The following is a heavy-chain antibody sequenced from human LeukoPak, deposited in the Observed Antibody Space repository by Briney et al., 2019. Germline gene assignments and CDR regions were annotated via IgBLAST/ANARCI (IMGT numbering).Heavy chain of an antibody. V-gene: IGHV1-8*01. CDR3: ARGGREWLVWLTRAFDV. CDR2: MNPNSGNT. D-gene: IGHD6-19*01. Sequence: ASARVSPKPSRYTFTSYDINWVPPATGQGVEWMGWMNPNSGNTGYAQKFQGRVTMTRNTSISTAYMELSSLRSEDTAVYYCARGGREWLVWLTRAFDVWGQGTMVTVSS. J-gene: IGHJ3*01. CDR1: RYTFTSYD.